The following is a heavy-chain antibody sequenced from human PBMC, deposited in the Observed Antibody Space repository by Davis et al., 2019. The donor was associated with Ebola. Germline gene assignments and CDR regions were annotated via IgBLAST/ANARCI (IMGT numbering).Heavy chain of an antibody. CDR1: GFIFRNFV. D-gene: IGHD1-26*01. J-gene: IGHJ3*01. CDR2: LCTSADT. Sequence: GGSLRPSCAAPGFIFRNFVMSWVRQAPGKGLEWVSTLCTSADTYYADSVKGRFTNSRENSRNTLYLQMNGLRVEDTAIYYCAKDTSNIWFDVWGQGTMVTVSS. CDR3: AKDTSNIWFDV. V-gene: IGHV3-23*01.